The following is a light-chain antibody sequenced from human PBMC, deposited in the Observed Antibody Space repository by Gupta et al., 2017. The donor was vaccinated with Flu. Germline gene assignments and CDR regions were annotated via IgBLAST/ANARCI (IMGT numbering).Light chain of an antibody. J-gene: IGKJ4*01. V-gene: IGKV3-11*01. CDR1: QTVRDY. Sequence: IVLTQSPATLSLSPGEGVTLSCRASQTVRDYLAWYQQRPGQPPRLLIYDASNRATGVPARFSGSGSGTEFSLTISDLEPEDSATYYCQQRNAWPLTFGTGTKV. CDR3: QQRNAWPLT. CDR2: DAS.